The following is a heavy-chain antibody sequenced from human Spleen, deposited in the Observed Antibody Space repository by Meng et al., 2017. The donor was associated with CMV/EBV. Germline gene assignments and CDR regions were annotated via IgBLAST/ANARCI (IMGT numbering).Heavy chain of an antibody. CDR3: ARAPDYDFWSGYLHYYNYYGMDV. J-gene: IGHJ6*02. V-gene: IGHV1-18*01. CDR1: GYTFISYG. D-gene: IGHD3-3*01. CDR2: ISGYNGNT. Sequence: ASVKVSCKASGYTFISYGISWVRQAPGQGLEWMGWISGYNGNTSYVQKLQDRVTMTTDTSTRTAYMELRSLRADDTAVYYCARAPDYDFWSGYLHYYNYYGMDVWGQGTTVTVSS.